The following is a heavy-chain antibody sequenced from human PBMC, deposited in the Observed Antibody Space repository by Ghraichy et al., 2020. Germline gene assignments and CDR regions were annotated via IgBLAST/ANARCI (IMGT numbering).Heavy chain of an antibody. CDR1: GFSFGDFA. D-gene: IGHD4-11*01. CDR2: IRSKAYGGTT. CDR3: TRGPAVTLTKGGGYFYYFLDV. J-gene: IGHJ6*03. Sequence: GGSLRLSCTASGFSFGDFAMSWIRQAPGKGLEWVGFIRSKAYGGTTENAASVKGRFTISRDDSKSIVYLQMNSLKIEDTAVYYCTRGPAVTLTKGGGYFYYFLDVWGKGTTVTVSS. V-gene: IGHV3-49*03.